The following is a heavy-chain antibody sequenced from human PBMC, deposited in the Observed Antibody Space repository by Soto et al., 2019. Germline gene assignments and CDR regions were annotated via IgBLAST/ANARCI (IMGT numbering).Heavy chain of an antibody. J-gene: IGHJ4*02. D-gene: IGHD3-22*01. Sequence: SETLSLTCTVSGGSISSSSYYWGWIRQPPGKGLEWIGSIYYSGSTYYNPSLKSRVTISVDTSKNQFSLKLSSVTAADTAVYYCARRGGVYDSSGYYYVYFDYWGQGTLVTVSS. CDR2: IYYSGST. CDR1: GGSISSSSYY. V-gene: IGHV4-39*01. CDR3: ARRGGVYDSSGYYYVYFDY.